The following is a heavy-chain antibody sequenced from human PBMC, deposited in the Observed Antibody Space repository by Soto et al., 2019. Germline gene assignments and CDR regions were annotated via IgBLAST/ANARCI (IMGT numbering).Heavy chain of an antibody. J-gene: IGHJ3*02. CDR3: ARDCSSPSCPTFGFDI. CDR2: IIPIFATA. V-gene: IGHV1-69*13. CDR1: GGTFSSYA. Sequence: GASVKVSCKASGGTFSSYAISWVRQAPGQGLEWMGGIIPIFATANYAQKFQGRVTITADESTSTAYMELSSLRSEDTAVYYCARDCSSPSCPTFGFDIWGQGTMVTVSS. D-gene: IGHD2-2*01.